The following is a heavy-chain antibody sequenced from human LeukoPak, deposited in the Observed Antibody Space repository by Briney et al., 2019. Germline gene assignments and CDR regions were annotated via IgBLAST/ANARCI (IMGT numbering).Heavy chain of an antibody. CDR3: TMIEWERWRG. Sequence: GGSLRLSCAASGFTFSDYYMSWIRQAPGQGLEWVSYITRSGNNIYYADSVKGRFTISRDNAKNSLYLQMNSLRAEDAAVYYCTMIEWERWRGWGQGTLVTVSS. CDR1: GFTFSDYY. J-gene: IGHJ4*02. D-gene: IGHD1-26*01. V-gene: IGHV3-11*04. CDR2: ITRSGNNI.